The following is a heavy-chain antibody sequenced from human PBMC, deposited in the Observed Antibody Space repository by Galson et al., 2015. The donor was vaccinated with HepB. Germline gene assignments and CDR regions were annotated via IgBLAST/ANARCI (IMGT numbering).Heavy chain of an antibody. V-gene: IGHV3-30-3*01. CDR2: ISYDGSNK. D-gene: IGHD2-2*02. CDR1: GFTFSSYA. J-gene: IGHJ6*02. CDR3: ARDIWVVPAAISDYYYYGMDV. Sequence: SLRLSCAASGFTFSSYAMHWVRQAPGKGLEWVAVISYDGSNKYYADSVKGRFTISRDNSKNTLYLQMNSLRAEDTAVYYCARDIWVVPAAISDYYYYGMDVWGQGTTVTVSS.